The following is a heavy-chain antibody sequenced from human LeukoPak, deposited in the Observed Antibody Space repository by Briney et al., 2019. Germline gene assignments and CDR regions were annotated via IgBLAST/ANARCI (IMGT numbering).Heavy chain of an antibody. CDR3: AREIVVVVAALYSYGPHFDY. J-gene: IGHJ4*02. Sequence: PGGSLRLSCAASGFTVSSNYMSWVRQAPGKGLEWVSSISSSSSYIYYADSVKGRFTISRDNAKNSLYLQMNSLRAEDTAVYYCAREIVVVVAALYSYGPHFDYWGQGTLVTVSS. CDR2: ISSSSSYI. CDR1: GFTVSSNY. V-gene: IGHV3-21*01. D-gene: IGHD2-15*01.